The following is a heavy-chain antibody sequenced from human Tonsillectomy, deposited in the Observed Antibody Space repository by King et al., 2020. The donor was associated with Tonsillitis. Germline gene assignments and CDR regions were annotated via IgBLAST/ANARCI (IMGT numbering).Heavy chain of an antibody. Sequence: VQLVQSGAEVKKPGASVKVSCKVSGYTLTELSMHWVRQAPGKGLEWMGGFDPEDGETIYAENVQGRVTMTEDTSTNTAYMELNSLRSEDTAVYYCEKYTVTTSGYYSYSYGMDVWGQGTTVTVSS. V-gene: IGHV1-24*01. J-gene: IGHJ6*02. CDR2: FDPEDGET. D-gene: IGHD4-17*01. CDR3: EKYTVTTSGYYSYSYGMDV. CDR1: GYTLTELS.